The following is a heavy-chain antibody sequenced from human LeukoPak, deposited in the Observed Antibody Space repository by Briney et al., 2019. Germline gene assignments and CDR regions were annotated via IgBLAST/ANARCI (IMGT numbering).Heavy chain of an antibody. Sequence: ASVKVSCKASGGTLSSYAISWVRQAPGQGLEWMGWINPNSGGTNYAQKFQGRVTMTRDTSISTAYMELSRLRSDDTAVYYCARDQNMIAAAGTLYYWGQGTLVTVSS. CDR2: INPNSGGT. CDR3: ARDQNMIAAAGTLYY. V-gene: IGHV1-2*02. J-gene: IGHJ4*02. D-gene: IGHD6-13*01. CDR1: GGTLSSYA.